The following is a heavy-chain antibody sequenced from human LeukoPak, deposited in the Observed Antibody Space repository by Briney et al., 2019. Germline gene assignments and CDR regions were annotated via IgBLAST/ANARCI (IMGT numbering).Heavy chain of an antibody. CDR1: GGSFSGYY. CDR2: INHSGST. Sequence: SETLSLTCAVYGGSFSGYYWSWIRQPPGKGLEWIGEINHSGSTNYNPSLKSRVTISVDTSKNQFSLKLSSVTAADTAVYYCARWPRYYMDVWGKGTTVTVSS. CDR3: ARWPRYYMDV. J-gene: IGHJ6*03. V-gene: IGHV4-34*01.